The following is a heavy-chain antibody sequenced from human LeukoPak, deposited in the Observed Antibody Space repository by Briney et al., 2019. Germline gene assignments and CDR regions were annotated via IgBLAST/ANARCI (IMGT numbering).Heavy chain of an antibody. CDR3: ARGYTSNWDNWFGP. D-gene: IGHD6-19*01. Sequence: ASVKVSCKASGYTFTGCYMHWVRQAPGQGLEWTGRINPNIGGTIYAQKFQGRVTMTRDTSISTAYVELSSLRSDDTAVYYCARGYTSNWDNWFGPWGQGTPVTVSS. J-gene: IGHJ5*02. V-gene: IGHV1-2*06. CDR1: GYTFTGCY. CDR2: INPNIGGT.